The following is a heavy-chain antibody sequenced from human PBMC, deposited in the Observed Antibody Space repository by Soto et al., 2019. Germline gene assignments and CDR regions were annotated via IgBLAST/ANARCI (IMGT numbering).Heavy chain of an antibody. D-gene: IGHD5-12*01. CDR1: GYTFTSYG. V-gene: IGHV1-18*01. CDR2: ISAYNGNT. J-gene: IGHJ4*02. Sequence: GASVKVSCKASGYTFTSYGISWVRQAPGQGLEWMGWISAYNGNTNYAQKLQGRVTMTTDTSTSTAYMELRSLRSDDTAVYYCARELTGYNSGGNVDYWGQGTLVTVSS. CDR3: ARELTGYNSGGNVDY.